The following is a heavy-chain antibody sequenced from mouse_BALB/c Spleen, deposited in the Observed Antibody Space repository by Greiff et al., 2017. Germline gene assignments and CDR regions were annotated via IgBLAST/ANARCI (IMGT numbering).Heavy chain of an antibody. D-gene: IGHD2-3*01. CDR2: IYPGDGDT. V-gene: IGHV1-82*01. Sequence: QVQLQQSGPELVKPGASVKISCKASGYAFSSSWMNWVKQRPGQGLEWIGRIYPGDGDTNYNGKFKGKATLTADKSSSTAYMQLSSLTSVDSAVYFCARQLRNGLLPYFDYWGQGTTLTVSS. CDR1: GYAFSSSW. J-gene: IGHJ2*01. CDR3: ARQLRNGLLPYFDY.